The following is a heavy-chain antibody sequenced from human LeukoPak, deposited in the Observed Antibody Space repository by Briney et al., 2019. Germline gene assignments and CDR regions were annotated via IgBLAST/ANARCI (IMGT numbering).Heavy chain of an antibody. J-gene: IGHJ3*02. CDR1: GFTFSSYA. CDR2: ISGSGGST. Sequence: GGSLRLSCAASGFTFSSYAMSWVRQAPGKGLEWVSAISGSGGSTYYADSVKGRFTISRDNSKNTLYLQMNSLRAEDTAVYYRARGRTYCGGDCYSNVAFDIWGQGTMVTVSS. V-gene: IGHV3-23*01. CDR3: ARGRTYCGGDCYSNVAFDI. D-gene: IGHD2-21*01.